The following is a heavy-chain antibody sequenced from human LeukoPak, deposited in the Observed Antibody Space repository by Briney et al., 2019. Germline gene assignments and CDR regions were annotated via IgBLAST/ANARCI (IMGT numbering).Heavy chain of an antibody. CDR2: IIPIFGTA. Sequence: SVKVSCKASGGTFSSYAISWVRQAPGQGLEWMGRIIPIFGTANYAQKFQGRVTITTDESTSTAYMELSSLRSEDTAVYYCARWAGDGYNYYFDYWGQGTLVTVSS. CDR3: ARWAGDGYNYYFDY. D-gene: IGHD5-24*01. J-gene: IGHJ4*02. V-gene: IGHV1-69*05. CDR1: GGTFSSYA.